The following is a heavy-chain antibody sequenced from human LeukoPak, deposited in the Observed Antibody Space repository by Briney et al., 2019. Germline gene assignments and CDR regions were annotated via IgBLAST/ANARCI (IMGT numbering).Heavy chain of an antibody. CDR3: ARYGKVLLWFGELSYYFYY. Sequence: GRSVRLSCAASGFTFSIYGMHWVRQAPGRGLGWVAVIWYDGSNKYYADSVTGRLTISRDNCKNTLYLQMNSLRAEDTAVYKCARYGKVLLWFGELSYYFYYWGQGTLVTVSS. J-gene: IGHJ4*02. CDR2: IWYDGSNK. CDR1: GFTFSIYG. D-gene: IGHD3-10*01. V-gene: IGHV3-33*01.